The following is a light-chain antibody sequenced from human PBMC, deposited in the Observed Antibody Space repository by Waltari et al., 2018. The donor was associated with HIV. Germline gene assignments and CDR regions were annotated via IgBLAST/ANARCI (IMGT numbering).Light chain of an antibody. J-gene: IGLJ2*01. CDR1: SPHLGSNT. CDR3: AAWDDSLNGVV. CDR2: SNN. Sequence: QSVLTQPPSASGTPGQRVTISCSGRSPHLGSNTVNWYPQPPGTAPKPLTYSNNQRPSGVPDRFSGSKSGTSASLAISGLQSEDEADYYCAAWDDSLNGVVFGGGTKLTVL. V-gene: IGLV1-44*01.